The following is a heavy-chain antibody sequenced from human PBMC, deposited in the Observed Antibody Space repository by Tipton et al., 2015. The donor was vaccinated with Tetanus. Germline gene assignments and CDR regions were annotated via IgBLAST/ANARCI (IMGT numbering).Heavy chain of an antibody. CDR3: ARGTGKYSAGDY. CDR1: GFTFKSYT. Sequence: SLRLSCAASGFTFKSYTMNWVRQAPGNGLEWVAAISGSRLTPYYADSVKGRFTISRDNSKDILYLQMDSLRVEDTAVYYCARGTGKYSAGDYWGQGTLVTVSS. CDR2: ISGSRLTP. V-gene: IGHV3-23*01. J-gene: IGHJ4*02. D-gene: IGHD4-11*01.